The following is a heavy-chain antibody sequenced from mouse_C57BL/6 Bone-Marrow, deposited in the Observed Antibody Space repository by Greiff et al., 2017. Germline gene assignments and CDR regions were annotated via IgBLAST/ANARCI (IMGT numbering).Heavy chain of an antibody. J-gene: IGHJ3*01. CDR3: ARDDGYYDWFAY. V-gene: IGHV1-81*01. CDR2: IYPRSGNT. D-gene: IGHD2-3*01. Sequence: LQESVAELARPGASVKLSCKASGYTFTSYGISWVKQRTGQGLEWIGEIYPRSGNTYYNEKFKGKATLTADKSSSTAYMELRSLTSEDSAVYFCARDDGYYDWFAYWGQGTLVTVSA. CDR1: GYTFTSYG.